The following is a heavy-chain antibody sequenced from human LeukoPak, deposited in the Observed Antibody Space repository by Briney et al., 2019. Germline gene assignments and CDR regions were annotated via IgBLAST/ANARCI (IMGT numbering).Heavy chain of an antibody. Sequence: GGSLRLSCAASGFIFSSYEMNWVRQAPGKGLEWLSYISSSGSTKYYADSVRGRFTISRDNAKNSLYLQMNNLRAEDTAVYYCARVGGYSYGYSNFYMDVWGKGTTVTISS. J-gene: IGHJ6*03. CDR3: ARVGGYSYGYSNFYMDV. CDR1: GFIFSSYE. CDR2: ISSSGSTK. D-gene: IGHD5-18*01. V-gene: IGHV3-48*03.